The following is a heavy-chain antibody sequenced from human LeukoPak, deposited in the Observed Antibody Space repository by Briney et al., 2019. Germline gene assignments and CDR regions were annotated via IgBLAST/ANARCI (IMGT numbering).Heavy chain of an antibody. CDR1: GYTFTGYY. CDR3: ARDPPTNIVVVPAASGWFDP. J-gene: IGHJ5*02. V-gene: IGHV1-2*02. Sequence: SVTVSCKGSGYTFTGYYMHWVRDAPAQGHGWVGWINPKSGGTNYAKKSQGRVSMIRETSITTTYMELSRLRSDATAVYYCARDPPTNIVVVPAASGWFDPWGQGTLVTVSS. CDR2: INPKSGGT. D-gene: IGHD2-2*01.